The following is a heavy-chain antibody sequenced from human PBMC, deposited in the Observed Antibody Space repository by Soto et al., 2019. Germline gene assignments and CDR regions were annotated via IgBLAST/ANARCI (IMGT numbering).Heavy chain of an antibody. V-gene: IGHV3-23*01. J-gene: IGHJ5*02. CDR3: AKVGFIVVVVAAHNWFDP. D-gene: IGHD2-15*01. CDR2: ISGSGGST. CDR1: GFTFSSYA. Sequence: EVQLLESGGGLVQPGGSLRLSCAASGFTFSSYAMSWVRQAPGKGLEWVSAISGSGGSTYYADSVKGRFTISRDNSKNPLYLQMNSLRAEDTAVYYCAKVGFIVVVVAAHNWFDPWGQGTLVTVSS.